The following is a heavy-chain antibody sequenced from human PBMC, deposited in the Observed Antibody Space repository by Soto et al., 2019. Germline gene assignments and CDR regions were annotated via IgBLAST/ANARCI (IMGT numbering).Heavy chain of an antibody. CDR2: IYYSENT. CDR3: ATHPPYGPLDH. Sequence: QLQLQESGPGLVKPSETLSLTCTVSGGSISSSSNHWGWIRQPPGKGLEWIGNIYYSENTYYNPSLKSRLTISVDTSKNQFSLRLTSVTAADTAVYYCATHPPYGPLDHWGQGTLVTVSS. V-gene: IGHV4-39*01. J-gene: IGHJ4*02. CDR1: GGSISSSSNH. D-gene: IGHD4-17*01.